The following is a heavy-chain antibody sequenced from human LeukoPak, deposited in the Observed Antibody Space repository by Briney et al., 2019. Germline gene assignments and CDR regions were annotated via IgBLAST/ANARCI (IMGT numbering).Heavy chain of an antibody. V-gene: IGHV3-48*03. J-gene: IGHJ3*02. Sequence: PGGSLRLSCAASGFIFSSYEMNWVRQAPGKGLEWVSYISGTGSIIYYADSVKGRFTISRDNAKNSLFLQMNSLRAEDTAVYYCAREALEWSPPDIWGQGTTVTVSS. CDR1: GFIFSSYE. CDR3: AREALEWSPPDI. CDR2: ISGTGSII. D-gene: IGHD3-3*01.